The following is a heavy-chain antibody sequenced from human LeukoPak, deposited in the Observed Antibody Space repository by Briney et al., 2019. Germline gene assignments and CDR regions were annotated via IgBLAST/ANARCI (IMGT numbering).Heavy chain of an antibody. CDR2: IDHSGNT. CDR1: GVSFSGYF. D-gene: IGHD3-10*01. J-gene: IGHJ6*02. CDR3: ARGRKGITMIRGVMKYNYYGMDV. Sequence: SETLSLTCAVYGVSFSGYFWNWIRQPPGKGLEWLGEIDHSGNTNYNPSLKSRVTISVDTSKNQFSLKVTSVTAADTAVYYCARGRKGITMIRGVMKYNYYGMDVWGQGTTVTVSS. V-gene: IGHV4-34*01.